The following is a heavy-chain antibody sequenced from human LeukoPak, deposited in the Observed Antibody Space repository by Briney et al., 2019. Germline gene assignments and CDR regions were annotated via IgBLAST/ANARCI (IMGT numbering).Heavy chain of an antibody. Sequence: SETLSLTCTVSGGSISSYYWSWIRQPPGKGLEWIGYIYHSGSTNYNPSLKSRVTISVDTSKNQFSLKLSSVTAADTAVYYCARPRWDDYGDLYFDYWGQGTLVTVSS. CDR3: ARPRWDDYGDLYFDY. CDR1: GGSISSYY. CDR2: IYHSGST. V-gene: IGHV4-59*08. J-gene: IGHJ4*02. D-gene: IGHD4-17*01.